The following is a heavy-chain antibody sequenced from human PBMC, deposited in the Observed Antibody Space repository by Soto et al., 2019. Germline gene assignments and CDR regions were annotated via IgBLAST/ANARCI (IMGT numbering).Heavy chain of an antibody. Sequence: ASVKVSCKASGYTFTSYAMHWVRQAPGQRLEWMGWINAGNGNTKYSQKFQGRVTITSDTSTSTAYMELSSLRSEDTAVYYCARSGSGSYYIHWGQGTLVTVSS. CDR1: GYTFTSYA. CDR2: INAGNGNT. CDR3: ARSGSGSYYIH. J-gene: IGHJ4*02. D-gene: IGHD3-10*01. V-gene: IGHV1-3*01.